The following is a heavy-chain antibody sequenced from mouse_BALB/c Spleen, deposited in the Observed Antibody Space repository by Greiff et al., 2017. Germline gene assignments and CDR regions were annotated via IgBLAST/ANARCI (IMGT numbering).Heavy chain of an antibody. V-gene: IGHV1S56*01. CDR2: IYPGDGST. J-gene: IGHJ4*01. CDR1: GYTFTSYY. CDR3: ARDGNHGY. D-gene: IGHD2-1*01. Sequence: VQGVESGPELVKPGASVKMSCKASGYTFTSYYIHWVKQRPGQGLEWIGWIYPGDGSTKYNEKFKGKTTLTADKSSSTAYMLLSSLTSEDSAIYFCARDGNHGYWGQGTSVTVSS.